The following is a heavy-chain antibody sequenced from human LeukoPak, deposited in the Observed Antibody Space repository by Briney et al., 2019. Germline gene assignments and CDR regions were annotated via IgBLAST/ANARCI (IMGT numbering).Heavy chain of an antibody. J-gene: IGHJ6*03. CDR1: GFTFSNAW. Sequence: GGSLRLSCAASGFTFSNAWMSWVRQAPGKGLEWVSVIYSGGSTYYADSMKGRFTISRDNSKNTLYLQMNSLRAEDTAVYYCARYAGYYYYYMDVWGKGTTVTISS. CDR3: ARYAGYYYYYMDV. CDR2: IYSGGST. V-gene: IGHV3-53*01.